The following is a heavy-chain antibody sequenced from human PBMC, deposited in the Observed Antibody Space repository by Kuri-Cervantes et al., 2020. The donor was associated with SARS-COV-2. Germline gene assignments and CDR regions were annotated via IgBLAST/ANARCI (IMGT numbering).Heavy chain of an antibody. Sequence: ASVKVSCKASGYTFTGYYMHWVRQAPGQGLEWMGWINPNSGGTNYAQKFQGRVTMTRDTSISTVYMELSSLRSEDTAVYYCARDFWSGYYPYYYMDVWGKGTTVTVSS. CDR1: GYTFTGYY. J-gene: IGHJ6*03. D-gene: IGHD3-3*01. CDR3: ARDFWSGYYPYYYMDV. V-gene: IGHV1-2*02. CDR2: INPNSGGT.